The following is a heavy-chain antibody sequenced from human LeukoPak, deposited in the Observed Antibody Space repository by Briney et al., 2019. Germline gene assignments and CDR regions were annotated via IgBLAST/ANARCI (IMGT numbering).Heavy chain of an antibody. CDR3: AKGPTYSSSWYKVDY. D-gene: IGHD6-13*01. V-gene: IGHV3-30*02. CDR1: GFTFSSYG. CDR2: IRYDGSNK. J-gene: IGHJ4*02. Sequence: GGSLRLSCAASGFTFSSYGMHWVRQAPGKGLEWVAFIRYDGSNKYYADSVKGRLTISRDNSKNTLYLQMNSLRAEDTAVYYCAKGPTYSSSWYKVDYWGQGTLVTVSS.